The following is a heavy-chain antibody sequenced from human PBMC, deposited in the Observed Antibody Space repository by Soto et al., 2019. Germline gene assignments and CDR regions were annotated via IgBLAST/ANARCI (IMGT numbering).Heavy chain of an antibody. CDR1: GFTFSTYG. D-gene: IGHD2-2*01. CDR3: ARGPRYCSSTSCSAGVGY. V-gene: IGHV3-33*01. CDR2: IWYDGSNK. Sequence: PGGSLRLSCAASGFTFSTYGMHWVRQAPGKGLEWVAVIWYDGSNKYYVDSVKGRFSISRDNSKNTLYLQMGSLRAEDMAVYYCARGPRYCSSTSCSAGVGYWGQGTLVTVSS. J-gene: IGHJ4*02.